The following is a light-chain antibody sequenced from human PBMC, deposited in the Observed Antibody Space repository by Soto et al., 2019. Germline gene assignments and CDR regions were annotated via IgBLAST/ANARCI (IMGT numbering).Light chain of an antibody. CDR3: QQYGSSPQT. V-gene: IGKV3-20*01. CDR2: VAS. J-gene: IGKJ2*01. CDR1: QSVGANY. Sequence: EIVLTQSPGTLSLSPGERATLSCRASQSVGANYLAWYQQKPGQAPRLLIYVASSRATGIPDRFSGSGSGTDFTLTINRLEPDDFAVYYCQQYGSSPQTFGQGTKLEIK.